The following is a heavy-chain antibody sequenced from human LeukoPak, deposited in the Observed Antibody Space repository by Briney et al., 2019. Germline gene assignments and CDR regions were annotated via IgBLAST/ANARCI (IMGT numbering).Heavy chain of an antibody. Sequence: ASVTVSCKVSGYTLTELSMHWVRQAPGKGRAWMGGFDPEDGETIYAQKFQGRVTMTEDTSTDTAYMELSSLRSEDTAVYYCATRWSGNMSTDYWGQGTLVTVSS. D-gene: IGHD2/OR15-2a*01. CDR2: FDPEDGET. CDR1: GYTLTELS. J-gene: IGHJ4*02. CDR3: ATRWSGNMSTDY. V-gene: IGHV1-24*01.